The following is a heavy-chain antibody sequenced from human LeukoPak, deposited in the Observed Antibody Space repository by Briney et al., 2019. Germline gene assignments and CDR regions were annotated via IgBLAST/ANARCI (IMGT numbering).Heavy chain of an antibody. CDR3: ARDRYDSSGYYSGWYFDL. CDR1: GGSFSGYY. CDR2: INHSGST. D-gene: IGHD3-22*01. Sequence: PSETLSLTCAVYGGSFSGYYWSWIRQPPGKGLEWIGKINHSGSTNYNPSLKSRVTISVDTSKNQFSLKLSSVTAADTAVYYCARDRYDSSGYYSGWYFDLWGRGTLVTVSS. J-gene: IGHJ2*01. V-gene: IGHV4-34*01.